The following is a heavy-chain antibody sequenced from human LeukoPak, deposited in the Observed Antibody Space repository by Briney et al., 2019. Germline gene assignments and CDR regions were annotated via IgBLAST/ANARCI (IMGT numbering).Heavy chain of an antibody. CDR3: ARHTRRGYGDAFDI. D-gene: IGHD1-1*01. V-gene: IGHV3-30-3*01. CDR1: GFTFSSYA. Sequence: PGGSLRLSCAASGFTFSSYAMHWVRQAPGKGLEWAAVISYDGSNKYYADSVKGRFTISRDNSKNTLYLQMNSLRAEDTAVYYCARHTRRGYGDAFDIWGQGTMVTVSS. CDR2: ISYDGSNK. J-gene: IGHJ3*02.